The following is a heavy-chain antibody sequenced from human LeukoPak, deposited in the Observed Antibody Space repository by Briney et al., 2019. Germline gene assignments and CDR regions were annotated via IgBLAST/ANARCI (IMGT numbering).Heavy chain of an antibody. D-gene: IGHD6-19*01. CDR2: ISYDGSNK. CDR3: ARDMASGWYDAFDI. J-gene: IGHJ3*02. Sequence: GRSLRLSCAASGLTFSSYAMHWVRQAPGKGLEWVAVISYDGSNKYYADSVKGRFTISRDNSKNTLYLQMNSLRAEDTAVYYCARDMASGWYDAFDIWGQGTMVTVSS. V-gene: IGHV3-30-3*01. CDR1: GLTFSSYA.